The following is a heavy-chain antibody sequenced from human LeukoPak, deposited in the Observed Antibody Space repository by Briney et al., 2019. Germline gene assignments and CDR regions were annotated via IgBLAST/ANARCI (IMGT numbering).Heavy chain of an antibody. CDR3: ARDQGYGMDV. Sequence: SETLSLTCTVSGGSISSYYWSWIRQPPGKGLEWIGYIYYSGSTNYNPSLKSRVTISVDTSKNQFSLNLSSVTAADTAVYYCARDQGYGMDVWGQGTTLTAPS. CDR2: IYYSGST. J-gene: IGHJ6*02. V-gene: IGHV4-59*01. CDR1: GGSISSYY.